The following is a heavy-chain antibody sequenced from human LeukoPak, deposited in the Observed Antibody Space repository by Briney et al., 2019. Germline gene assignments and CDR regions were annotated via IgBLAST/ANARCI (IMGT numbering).Heavy chain of an antibody. V-gene: IGHV1-2*02. CDR3: ARGPSKYYDSSGYLSAFDI. J-gene: IGHJ3*02. Sequence: ASVKVSCKASGYTFTGYYMHWVRQAPGQGLEWMGWINPNSGGTNYAQKFQGRVTMTRDTSISTAYMELSSLRSEDMAVYYCARGPSKYYDSSGYLSAFDIWGQGTMVTVSS. CDR2: INPNSGGT. D-gene: IGHD3-22*01. CDR1: GYTFTGYY.